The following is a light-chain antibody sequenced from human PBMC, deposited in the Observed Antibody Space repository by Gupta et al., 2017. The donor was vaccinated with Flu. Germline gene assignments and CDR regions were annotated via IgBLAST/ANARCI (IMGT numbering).Light chain of an antibody. V-gene: IGKV1D-13*01. CDR1: QDISGA. CDR3: QQVNNYLLA. Sequence: AIQLTQSPSSLSASVGDRVTITCRASQDISGALAWYQHKPGKTPKLLIYDASSLESGVPSRFSDSGSGTDFTLTISSLQPEDFATYYCQQVNNYLLAFGGGTKVEI. CDR2: DAS. J-gene: IGKJ4*01.